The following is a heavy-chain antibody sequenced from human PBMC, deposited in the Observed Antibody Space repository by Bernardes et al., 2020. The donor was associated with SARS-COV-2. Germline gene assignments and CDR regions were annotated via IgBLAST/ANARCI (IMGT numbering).Heavy chain of an antibody. V-gene: IGHV3-9*01. CDR1: GFTFDDYA. CDR2: ISWNSGSI. D-gene: IGHD3-10*01. Sequence: LRLSCAASGFTFDDYAMHWVRQAPGKGLEWVSGISWNSGSIGYADSVKGRFTISRDNAKNSLYLQMNSLRAEDTALYYCAMLYGSGNILDYWGQGTLVTVSS. CDR3: AMLYGSGNILDY. J-gene: IGHJ4*02.